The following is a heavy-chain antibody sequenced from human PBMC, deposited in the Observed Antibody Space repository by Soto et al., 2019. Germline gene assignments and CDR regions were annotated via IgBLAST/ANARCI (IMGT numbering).Heavy chain of an antibody. CDR2: ISYDGSNK. CDR3: ANWGGDSHAFES. J-gene: IGHJ3*02. V-gene: IGHV3-30*18. D-gene: IGHD3-16*01. CDR1: GFTFSSYG. Sequence: GGSLRLSCAASGFTFSSYGMHWVRQAPGKGLEWVAVISYDGSNKYYADSVKGRFTISRDNSKNTLYLQMNSLRAEDTAVYYGANWGGDSHAFESWGKGTMVTVAS.